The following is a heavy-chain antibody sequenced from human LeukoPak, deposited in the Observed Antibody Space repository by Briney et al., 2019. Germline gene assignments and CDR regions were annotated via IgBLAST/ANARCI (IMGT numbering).Heavy chain of an antibody. Sequence: SETLSLTCTVSGGSISSSSYYWGWIRQPPGKGLEWIGSIYYSGSTYYNPSLKSRVTISVDTSKNQFSLKLSSVTAADTAVYYCARHDIAAAGSKAFDIWGQGTMVTVSS. CDR3: ARHDIAAAGSKAFDI. V-gene: IGHV4-39*01. D-gene: IGHD6-13*01. CDR2: IYYSGST. J-gene: IGHJ3*02. CDR1: GGSISSSSYY.